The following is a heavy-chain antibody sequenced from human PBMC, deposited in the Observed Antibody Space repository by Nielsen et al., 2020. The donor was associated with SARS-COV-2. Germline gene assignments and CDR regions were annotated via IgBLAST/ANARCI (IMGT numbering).Heavy chain of an antibody. CDR2: IYYSGST. D-gene: IGHD4-17*01. Sequence: SETLSLTCTVSGGSISSSSYYWGWIRQPPGKGLEWIGSIYYSGSTYYNPSLKSRVTISVDTSKNQFSLKLSSVTAADTAVYYCARSIVDYGDWGNYFFGMDVWGQGTTVTVSS. J-gene: IGHJ6*02. CDR1: GGSISSSSYY. CDR3: ARSIVDYGDWGNYFFGMDV. V-gene: IGHV4-39*07.